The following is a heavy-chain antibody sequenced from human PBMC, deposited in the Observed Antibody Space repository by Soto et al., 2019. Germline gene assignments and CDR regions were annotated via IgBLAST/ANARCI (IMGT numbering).Heavy chain of an antibody. V-gene: IGHV4-34*01. J-gene: IGHJ4*02. CDR3: ARGRRLWFIY. CDR1: GGSFSGYY. CDR2: INHSGST. Sequence: QVQLQQWGAGLLKPSETLSLTCAVYGGSFSGYYWSWIRQPPGKGLEWIGEINHSGSTNYNPSLKSRVTLSVDTSENQFSLKLSSVTAADAAVYYCARGRRLWFIYWGQGTLVTVSS. D-gene: IGHD3-10*01.